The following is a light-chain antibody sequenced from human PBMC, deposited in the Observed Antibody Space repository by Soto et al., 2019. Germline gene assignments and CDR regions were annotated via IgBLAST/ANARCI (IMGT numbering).Light chain of an antibody. CDR1: SSDVGDYDL. J-gene: IGLJ1*01. CDR2: ESR. V-gene: IGLV2-23*01. CDR3: CSYAGYSYV. Sequence: QSVLTQPASVSGSPGQSITISCTGTSSDVGDYDLVSWFQQHPGKAPKLLIFESRKRPSGVSIRFSGSRSGNTASLTVSGLQAEDGADYFCCSYAGYSYVFGTGTKVTVL.